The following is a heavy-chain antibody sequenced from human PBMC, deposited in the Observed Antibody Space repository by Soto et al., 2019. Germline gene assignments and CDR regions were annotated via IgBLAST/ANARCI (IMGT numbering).Heavy chain of an antibody. Sequence: GGSLRLSCAASGFTFSSYAMSWVRQAPGKGLEWVSAISGSSSSTYYADSVKGRFTISRDNAKNSLYLQMNSLRAEDTAVYYCARELNCDFWSGLYMDVWGKGTTVTVS. D-gene: IGHD3-3*01. CDR3: ARELNCDFWSGLYMDV. CDR2: ISGSSSST. V-gene: IGHV3-23*01. CDR1: GFTFSSYA. J-gene: IGHJ6*03.